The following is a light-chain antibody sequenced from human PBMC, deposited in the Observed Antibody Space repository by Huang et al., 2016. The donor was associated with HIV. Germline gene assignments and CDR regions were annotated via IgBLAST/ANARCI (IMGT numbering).Light chain of an antibody. Sequence: EVVLTQSPDTLSLSPGERATLSCRASQSLGSSSLAWYQQKPGQAPRLLIYATSTRPTGIPDRFSGSGSGTGFSLTVTRLEPEDFAVYYCQRYGSSPPYTFGQGTKLEI. CDR1: QSLGSSS. J-gene: IGKJ2*01. CDR2: ATS. CDR3: QRYGSSPPYT. V-gene: IGKV3-20*01.